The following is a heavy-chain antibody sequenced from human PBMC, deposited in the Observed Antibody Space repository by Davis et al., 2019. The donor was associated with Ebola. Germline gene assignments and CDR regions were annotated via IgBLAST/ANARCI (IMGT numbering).Heavy chain of an antibody. D-gene: IGHD5-18*01. CDR3: ARDLRYSYGYGMDV. CDR1: GGSFSGYY. J-gene: IGHJ6*02. CDR2: ISSSGSTI. Sequence: LSLTCAVYGGSFSGYYWSWIRQAPGKGLEWVSYISSSGSTIYYADSVKGRFTISRDNAKNSLYLQMNSLRAEDTAVYYCARDLRYSYGYGMDVWGQGTTVTVSS. V-gene: IGHV3-11*01.